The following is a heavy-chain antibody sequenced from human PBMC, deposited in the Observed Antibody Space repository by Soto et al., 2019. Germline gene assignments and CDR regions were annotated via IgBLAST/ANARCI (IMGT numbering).Heavy chain of an antibody. CDR2: IYNSGTN. J-gene: IGHJ4*02. CDR3: ARANSVFGVATFDT. CDR1: GGFLSNYY. Sequence: PSETLCLTCSVSGGFLSNYYWTWIGQAPGKGLEWIGYIYNSGTNNYTPSLDSRVTISVDTSKRHFSLKLSSVTAADTAVYFCARANSVFGVATFDTWGLGTLVTVSS. D-gene: IGHD3-3*01. V-gene: IGHV4-59*01.